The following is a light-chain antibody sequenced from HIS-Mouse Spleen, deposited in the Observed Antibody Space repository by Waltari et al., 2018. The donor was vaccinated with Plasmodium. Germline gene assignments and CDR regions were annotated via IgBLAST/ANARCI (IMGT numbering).Light chain of an antibody. CDR2: EDS. Sequence: SYELTQPPSVSVSPGQTARITCSGDALPKKYAYWYQQKSGQAPGLVIYEDSKRPSGLPERFSGSSSGTMATLTISGAQVEEEADYYCYSTDSSGNHRVFGGGTKLTVL. CDR3: YSTDSSGNHRV. V-gene: IGLV3-10*01. J-gene: IGLJ3*02. CDR1: ALPKKY.